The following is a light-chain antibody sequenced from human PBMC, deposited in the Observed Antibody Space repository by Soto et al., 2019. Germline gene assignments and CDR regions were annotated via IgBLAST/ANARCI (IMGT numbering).Light chain of an antibody. Sequence: DIVLTQSPGTLSLSPGERATLFCRVSQSLTSNYLAWYQQKPGLAPRLLVYGASRRATDIPERFAGSGSGADFTLTISRLVPEDFAVYYCHQYDSWTFGQGTKVDI. J-gene: IGKJ1*01. CDR2: GAS. CDR1: QSLTSNY. V-gene: IGKV3-20*01. CDR3: HQYDSWT.